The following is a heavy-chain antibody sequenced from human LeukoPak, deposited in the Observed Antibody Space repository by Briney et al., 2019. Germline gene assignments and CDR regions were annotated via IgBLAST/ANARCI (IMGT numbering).Heavy chain of an antibody. Sequence: PGGSLRLSCAASGFTFSSYGMHWVRQAPGKGLEWVAFIRYDGSNKYYADSVKGRFTISRDNSKNTLYLQMNSLRAEDTAVYYCAKWIHGSYYYYGMDVWGQGTTVTVSS. CDR2: IRYDGSNK. J-gene: IGHJ6*02. CDR3: AKWIHGSYYYYGMDV. CDR1: GFTFSSYG. V-gene: IGHV3-30*02. D-gene: IGHD5-12*01.